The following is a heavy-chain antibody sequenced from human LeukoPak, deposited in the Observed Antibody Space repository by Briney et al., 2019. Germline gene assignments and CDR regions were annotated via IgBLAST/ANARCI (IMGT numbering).Heavy chain of an antibody. J-gene: IGHJ1*01. CDR2: ISGSGGST. Sequence: GGSLRLSCAASGFTFSSYAMSWVRQAPGKGLEWVSAISGSGGSTYYADSVKGRFTISRDNSKNTLYLQMNGLRAEDTAVYYCARDRYSSSWDEVEYFQNWGQGTLVTVSS. V-gene: IGHV3-23*01. D-gene: IGHD6-13*01. CDR3: ARDRYSSSWDEVEYFQN. CDR1: GFTFSSYA.